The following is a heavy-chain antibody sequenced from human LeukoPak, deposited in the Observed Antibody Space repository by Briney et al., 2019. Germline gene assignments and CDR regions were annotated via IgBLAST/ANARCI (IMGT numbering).Heavy chain of an antibody. CDR3: ARHGPPRAGWGRKYYYMDV. CDR2: INHSGRT. CDR1: GGSFSTYY. Sequence: PSETLSLTCAVYGGSFSTYYWSWIRQPPGKGLEWIGEINHSGRTNYNPSLKSRVTISVDTSKNQFSLKLSSATAADTAVYYCARHGPPRAGWGRKYYYMDVWGKGTTVTISS. D-gene: IGHD3-16*01. V-gene: IGHV4-34*01. J-gene: IGHJ6*03.